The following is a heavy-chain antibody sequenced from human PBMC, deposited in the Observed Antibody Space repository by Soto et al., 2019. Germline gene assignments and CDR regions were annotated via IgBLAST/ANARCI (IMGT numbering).Heavy chain of an antibody. CDR1: GFTFSSYA. CDR3: AKDTSSWDTKTDYYYYYYMDV. CDR2: ISGSGGST. J-gene: IGHJ6*03. V-gene: IGHV3-23*01. D-gene: IGHD6-13*01. Sequence: GGSLRLSCAASGFTFSSYAMSWVRQAPGKGLEWVSAISGSGGSTYYADSVKGRFTISRDNSKNTLYLQMNSLRAEDTAVYYCAKDTSSWDTKTDYYYYYYMDVWGKGTTVTVSS.